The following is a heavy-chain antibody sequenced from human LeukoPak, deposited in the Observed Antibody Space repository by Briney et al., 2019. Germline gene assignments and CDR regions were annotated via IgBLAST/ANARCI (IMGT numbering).Heavy chain of an antibody. J-gene: IGHJ3*01. D-gene: IGHD2-2*01. CDR3: ARCTASCYANAFDV. CDR1: GFTFNNNA. CDR2: INGGGDAT. V-gene: IGHV3-23*01. Sequence: GGSLRLSCATSGFTFNNNAMSWVRQAPGKGLEWVSAINGGGDATEYADSIKGRFTISRDNSKNTLYLQMNSMRPDDTAVYYCARCTASCYANAFDVWGQGTLLTVSS.